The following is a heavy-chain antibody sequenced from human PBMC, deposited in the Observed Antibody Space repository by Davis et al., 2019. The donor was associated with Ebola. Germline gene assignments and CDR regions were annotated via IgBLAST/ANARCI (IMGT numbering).Heavy chain of an antibody. V-gene: IGHV3-23*01. D-gene: IGHD1-26*01. CDR3: TRDQDGTGATSDY. J-gene: IGHJ4*02. CDR1: GFTFSSYA. Sequence: GESLKISCAASGFTFSSYAMSWVRQAPGKGLEWVSTISVGDGGTFYADSVKGRFTISRDNAKNTLYLQMNSLRAEDTAVYYCTRDQDGTGATSDYWGQGTLVTVSS. CDR2: ISVGDGGT.